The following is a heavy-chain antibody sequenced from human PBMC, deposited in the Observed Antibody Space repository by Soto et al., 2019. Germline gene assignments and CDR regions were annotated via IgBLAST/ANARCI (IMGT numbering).Heavy chain of an antibody. D-gene: IGHD4-17*01. J-gene: IGHJ3*02. CDR3: ARGWGGEDYGDYGFDI. V-gene: IGHV3-30-3*01. CDR2: ISYDGSNK. Sequence: QVQLVESGGGVVQPGRSLRLSCAASGFTFSSYAMHWVRQAPGKGLEWVAVISYDGSNKYYADSVKGRFTISRDNXKXXLYLQMNSLRAEDTAVYYCARGWGGEDYGDYGFDIWGQGTMVTVSS. CDR1: GFTFSSYA.